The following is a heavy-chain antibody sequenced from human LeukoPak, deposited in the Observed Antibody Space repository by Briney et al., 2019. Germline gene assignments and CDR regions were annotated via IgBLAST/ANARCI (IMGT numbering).Heavy chain of an antibody. J-gene: IGHJ4*02. Sequence: GGSLRLSCAAPGFTFSNYWMNWVRQAPGKGLEWVSAVSGSGGTTHYADSAKGRFTISRDNSKNTLYLQLNSLRAEDTAVYYCAKLLRAGRLLTISLDSWGQGTLVTVSS. D-gene: IGHD3-10*01. CDR2: VSGSGGTT. V-gene: IGHV3-23*01. CDR1: GFTFSNYW. CDR3: AKLLRAGRLLTISLDS.